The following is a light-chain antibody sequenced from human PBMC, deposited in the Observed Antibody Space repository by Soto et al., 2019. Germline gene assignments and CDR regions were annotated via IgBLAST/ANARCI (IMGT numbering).Light chain of an antibody. J-gene: IGKJ5*01. CDR2: GAS. V-gene: IGKV3-20*01. CDR1: QSVSSSY. CDR3: QQYGSSLPIT. Sequence: EIVLTHSPGTLSLSPGERATLSCRASQSVSSSYLAWYQQKPGQAPRLLIYGASSGATGIPDRFSGSGSGTDFTLTISRLEPEDFAVYYCQQYGSSLPITFGQGTRLEIK.